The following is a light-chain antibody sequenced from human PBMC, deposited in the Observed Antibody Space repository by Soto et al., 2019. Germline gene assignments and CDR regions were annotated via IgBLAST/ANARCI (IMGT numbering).Light chain of an antibody. V-gene: IGKV1-9*01. CDR2: GAS. Sequence: DIQMTQSPSSLSASVGDRVTITCQASQDISSYLAWYQQKPGKPPKLLIYGASTLQSDVPSRFSGSGSGTEFTLTVSSLQAEDSATYYCQQFNDYPLTFGGGTKVDIK. CDR3: QQFNDYPLT. CDR1: QDISSY. J-gene: IGKJ4*01.